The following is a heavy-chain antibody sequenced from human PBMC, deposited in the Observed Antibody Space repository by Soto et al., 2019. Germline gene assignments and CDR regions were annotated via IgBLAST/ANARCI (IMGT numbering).Heavy chain of an antibody. V-gene: IGHV3-9*01. CDR1: GFTFDDYA. CDR2: ITSNGGSL. D-gene: IGHD5-18*01. CDR3: AKGHHYGYSDYAALLDH. J-gene: IGHJ5*02. Sequence: PGGSLRLSCEGSGFTFDDYAMHWVRQVPGKGLEWVSGITSNGGSLLYADSVRRRFTISRDNAKNSLYLEMNSLGGEDSARYYCAKGHHYGYSDYAALLDHWGQGILVTVSS.